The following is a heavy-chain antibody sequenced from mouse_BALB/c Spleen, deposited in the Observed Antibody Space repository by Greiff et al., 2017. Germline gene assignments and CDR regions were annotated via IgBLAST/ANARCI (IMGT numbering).Heavy chain of an antibody. CDR1: GFSLTGYG. CDR2: IWGDGST. Sequence: VQLQESGPGLVAPSQSLSITCTVSGFSLTGYGVNWVRQPPGKGLEWLGMIWGDGSTDYNSALKSRLSISKDNSKSQVFLKMNSLQTDDTARYYCARAYYGNYEYYAMDYWGQGTSVTVSS. D-gene: IGHD2-10*01. V-gene: IGHV2-6-7*01. CDR3: ARAYYGNYEYYAMDY. J-gene: IGHJ4*01.